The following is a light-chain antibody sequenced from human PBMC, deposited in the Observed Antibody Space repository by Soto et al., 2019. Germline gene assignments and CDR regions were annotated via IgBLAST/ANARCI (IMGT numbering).Light chain of an antibody. J-gene: IGLJ3*02. V-gene: IGLV2-11*01. CDR3: CSHAGGWV. Sequence: QSALTQPRSVSGSPGQSVTMSCTGTSSDVGSNNYVYWYQQHPGKAPKLLIYDVDKRPSGVPDRFSGSKSGNTASLSISGLQADDEADYYCCSHAGGWVFGGGTKLNVL. CDR2: DVD. CDR1: SSDVGSNNY.